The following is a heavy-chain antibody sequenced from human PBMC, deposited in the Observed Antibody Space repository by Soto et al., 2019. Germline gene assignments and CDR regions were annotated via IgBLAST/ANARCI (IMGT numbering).Heavy chain of an antibody. D-gene: IGHD3-22*01. CDR3: ARARTGYYDSSGYRLFDY. J-gene: IGHJ4*02. CDR1: GGSISSGAYY. Sequence: KTSETLSLTCTVSGGSISSGAYYWSWIRQPPGKGLEWIGYIYYSGSAYYNPSLKSRVIISVDTSKNQFSLKLSSVTAADTAVYYCARARTGYYDSSGYRLFDYWGQGTLVTVSS. V-gene: IGHV4-30-4*01. CDR2: IYYSGSA.